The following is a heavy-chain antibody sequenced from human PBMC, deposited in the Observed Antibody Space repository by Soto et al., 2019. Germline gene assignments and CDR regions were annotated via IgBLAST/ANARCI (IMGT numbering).Heavy chain of an antibody. V-gene: IGHV3-66*01. CDR2: IYSGGSGST. CDR3: ARDGSSRPTEY. D-gene: IGHD3-10*01. Sequence: GGSLRLSCAASGFTVSSNYMSWVRQAPWKGLEWVSVIYSGGSGSTYYADSVKGRFTISRDISKNTVYLQMNSLRAEDTAVYYCARDGSSRPTEYWGQGTLVTVSS. J-gene: IGHJ4*02. CDR1: GFTVSSNY.